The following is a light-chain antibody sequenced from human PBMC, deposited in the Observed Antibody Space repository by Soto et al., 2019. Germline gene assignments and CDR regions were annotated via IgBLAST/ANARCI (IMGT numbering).Light chain of an antibody. CDR3: CSYRDSHTLL. CDR1: SRDVGGYKF. CDR2: DVS. Sequence: QSALTQPRSVSGSPGQSVTISCTGTSRDVGGYKFVSWYQQHPGKVPKLIIYDVSERPSGVPDRFSGSKSGNTASLTISGLQAEDEADYYCCSYRDSHTLLFGGGTKLTVL. J-gene: IGLJ2*01. V-gene: IGLV2-11*01.